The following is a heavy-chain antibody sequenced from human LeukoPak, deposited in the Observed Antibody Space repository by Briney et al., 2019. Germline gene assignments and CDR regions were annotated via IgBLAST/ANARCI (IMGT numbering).Heavy chain of an antibody. CDR3: AKLNTVTTFGYFDY. J-gene: IGHJ4*02. CDR1: GFTFSSYA. D-gene: IGHD4-17*01. V-gene: IGHV3-23*01. Sequence: GGTLRLSCAASGFTFSSYAMSWVRQAPGKGLEWVSAISGSGGSTYYADSVKGRFTISRDNSKNTLYLQMNSLRAEDTAVYYCAKLNTVTTFGYFDYWGQGTLVTVSS. CDR2: ISGSGGST.